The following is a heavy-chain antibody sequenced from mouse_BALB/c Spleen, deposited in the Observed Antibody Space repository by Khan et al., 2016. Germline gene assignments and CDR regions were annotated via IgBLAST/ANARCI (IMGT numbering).Heavy chain of an antibody. CDR1: GFAFSSYD. D-gene: IGHD1-1*01. CDR2: ISGGGSYT. V-gene: IGHV5-9*02. J-gene: IGHJ3*01. CDR3: ARRYYGSSYKGLAY. Sequence: EVELVESGGGLVKPGGSLKLSCAASGFAFSSYDMSWVRQTPAKRLEWVATISGGGSYTYYPASVKGRFTISRDNARTTLYLHMSSLRSEVTALYDCARRYYGSSYKGLAYWGQGTLVTVSA.